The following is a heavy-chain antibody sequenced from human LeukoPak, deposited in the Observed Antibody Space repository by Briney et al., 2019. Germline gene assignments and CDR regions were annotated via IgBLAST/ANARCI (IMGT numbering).Heavy chain of an antibody. D-gene: IGHD3-3*01. Sequence: GGSLRLSCSASGFTVRSNYMSWVRQAPGKGLEGGSVIYSGGSTYYADSVEGRFTISRDNSKNTLYRQMNSLRAEDTAVYYCARVEWSAFDYWGQGTLVTVSS. J-gene: IGHJ4*02. CDR1: GFTVRSNY. CDR2: IYSGGST. V-gene: IGHV3-66*01. CDR3: ARVEWSAFDY.